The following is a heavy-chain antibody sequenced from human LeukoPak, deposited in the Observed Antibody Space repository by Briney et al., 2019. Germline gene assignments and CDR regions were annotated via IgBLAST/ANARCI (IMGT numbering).Heavy chain of an antibody. V-gene: IGHV3-7*01. CDR1: GFTFSDYW. CDR3: ARLRFYEFDY. J-gene: IGHJ4*02. CDR2: IKRDGSEK. Sequence: PGESLRLSCSASGFTFSDYWMCWVRQAPGKGLEWVASIKRDGSEKYTVDSVKGRFTISSDTAKTSLYLQVNSLSGEDTAVYYCARLRFYEFDYWGQGPLVSVSS. D-gene: IGHD3-16*01.